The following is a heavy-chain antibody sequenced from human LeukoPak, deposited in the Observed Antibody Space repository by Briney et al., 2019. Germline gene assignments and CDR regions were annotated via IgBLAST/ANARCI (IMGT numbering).Heavy chain of an antibody. CDR1: GGSISSYY. CDR3: ARHWETSSWYVDY. Sequence: PSETLSLTCTVSGGSISSYYWSWIRQPPGKGLEWIGYIYYSGSTHYNPSLKSRVTISLDTSKNQLSLKVSSVTAADTAVYYCARHWETSSWYVDYWGQGTLVTVPS. V-gene: IGHV4-59*08. J-gene: IGHJ4*02. D-gene: IGHD6-13*01. CDR2: IYYSGST.